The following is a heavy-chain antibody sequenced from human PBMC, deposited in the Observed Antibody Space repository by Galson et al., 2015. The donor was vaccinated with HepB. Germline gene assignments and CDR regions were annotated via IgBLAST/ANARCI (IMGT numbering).Heavy chain of an antibody. J-gene: IGHJ6*02. D-gene: IGHD6-6*01. CDR3: AKVKYSSSPGGYYYYGMDV. CDR1: GFTFRSYG. V-gene: IGHV3-30*18. CDR2: ISYDGSNK. Sequence: SLRLSCAASGFTFRSYGMHWVRQAPGKGLKWVAVISYDGSNKYYADSVKGRFTISRDNSKNTLYLQMNSLRAEDTAVYYCAKVKYSSSPGGYYYYGMDVWGQGTTVTVSS.